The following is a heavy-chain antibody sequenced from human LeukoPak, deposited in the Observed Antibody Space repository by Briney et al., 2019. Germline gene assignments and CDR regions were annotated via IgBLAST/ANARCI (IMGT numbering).Heavy chain of an antibody. D-gene: IGHD3-22*01. CDR1: GYTLAELS. CDR3: ATPRAFYDTSGYYLDF. V-gene: IGHV1-24*01. CDR2: FDPEDGET. J-gene: IGHJ4*02. Sequence: ASVKVSCKVSGYTLAELSMHWVRQAPGKGLEWMGGFDPEDGETIYAQEFQGRVTMTEDTSTDTAYMELSSLRSEDTAVFYCATPRAFYDTSGYYLDFWGQGTLVTVSS.